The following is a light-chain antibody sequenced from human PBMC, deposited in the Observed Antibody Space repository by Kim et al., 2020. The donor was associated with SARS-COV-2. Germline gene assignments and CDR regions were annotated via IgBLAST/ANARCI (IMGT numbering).Light chain of an antibody. V-gene: IGKV3-20*01. CDR1: QSVTSTY. CDR2: GAS. Sequence: PGERATLSCRASQSVTSTYLAWYQQKPGQAPRLLIFGASSRAAGIPDRISGSGSGTDFTLTISRLEPEDFAVYYCQHYSTSTTFGQGTRLEIK. CDR3: QHYSTSTT. J-gene: IGKJ5*01.